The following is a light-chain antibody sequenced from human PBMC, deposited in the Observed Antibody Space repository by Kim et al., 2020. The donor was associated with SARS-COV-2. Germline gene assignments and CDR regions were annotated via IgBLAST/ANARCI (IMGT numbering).Light chain of an antibody. V-gene: IGKV1-17*01. Sequence: SASVGDIVTITCRASQDIRNDLGWYQHKPGTAPKRLMYATSTLDRGVPSRFSGSGYGTEFTLTISSLQPEDLATYYCLQYNNFPYVFGQGTKLEI. CDR3: LQYNNFPYV. J-gene: IGKJ2*01. CDR2: ATS. CDR1: QDIRND.